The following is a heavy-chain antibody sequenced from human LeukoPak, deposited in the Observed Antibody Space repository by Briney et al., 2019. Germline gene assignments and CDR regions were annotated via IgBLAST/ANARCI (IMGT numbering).Heavy chain of an antibody. J-gene: IGHJ5*02. V-gene: IGHV4-34*01. Sequence: ASETLSLTCAVYGGSFSGYYWSWIRQPPGKGLEWIGEINHSGSTNYNPSLKSRVTISVDTSKNQFSLKLSSVTAADTAVYYCARGIMITFGGVIGHNWFDPWGQGTLVTVSS. CDR1: GGSFSGYY. CDR3: ARGIMITFGGVIGHNWFDP. CDR2: INHSGST. D-gene: IGHD3-16*02.